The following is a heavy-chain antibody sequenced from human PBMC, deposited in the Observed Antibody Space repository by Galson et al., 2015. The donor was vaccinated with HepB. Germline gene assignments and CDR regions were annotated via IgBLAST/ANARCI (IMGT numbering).Heavy chain of an antibody. CDR1: GYTLTELS. J-gene: IGHJ4*02. CDR2: FDPEDGET. CDR3: ATGPLGVVVVAGYDY. V-gene: IGHV1-24*01. D-gene: IGHD2-15*01. Sequence: SVKVSCKASGYTLTELSMHWVRQAPGKGLEWMGGFDPEDGETMYAQKFQGRVTMTEDTSTDTAYMELSSLRSEDTAVYYCATGPLGVVVVAGYDYWGRGTLVTVAP.